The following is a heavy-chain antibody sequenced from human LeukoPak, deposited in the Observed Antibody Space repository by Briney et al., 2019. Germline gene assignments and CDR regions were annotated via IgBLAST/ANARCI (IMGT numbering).Heavy chain of an antibody. D-gene: IGHD4-17*01. CDR1: GGSISSYY. CDR2: IYYSGST. V-gene: IGHV4-59*01. Sequence: KPSETLSLTCTVSGGSISSYYWSWIRQPPGKGLEWIGYIYYSGSTNYNPSLKSRVTISVGTSKNQFSLRLSSVTAADTAVYYCASAHDYGDYALENWGQGTLVTVSS. CDR3: ASAHDYGDYALEN. J-gene: IGHJ4*02.